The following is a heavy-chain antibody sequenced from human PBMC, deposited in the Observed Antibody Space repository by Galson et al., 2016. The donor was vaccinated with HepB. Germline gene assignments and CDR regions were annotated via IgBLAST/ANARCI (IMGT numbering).Heavy chain of an antibody. Sequence: SLRLSCAASGFKIDNYGMIWVRQAPGKGLEWVANIKQDGSEKYYVDSVKGRFTISRDSAKNSLYLQMNSLRAEDTAIYYCVSRRHIAADGVDWGQGILVTVS. J-gene: IGHJ4*02. V-gene: IGHV3-7*02. CDR3: VSRRHIAADGVD. CDR1: GFKIDNYG. D-gene: IGHD6-13*01. CDR2: IKQDGSEK.